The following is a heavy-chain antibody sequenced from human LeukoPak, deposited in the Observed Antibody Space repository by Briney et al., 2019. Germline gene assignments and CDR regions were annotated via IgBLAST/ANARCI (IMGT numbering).Heavy chain of an antibody. CDR2: IYYSGST. Sequence: SETLSLTCTVSGGSISSYYWGWIRQPPGKGLEWIGSIYYSGSTYYNPSLKSRVTISVDTSKNQFSLKLSSVTAADTAVYYCARQSYRGSYWNYFDYWGQGTLVTVSS. V-gene: IGHV4-39*01. CDR1: GGSISSYY. J-gene: IGHJ4*02. CDR3: ARQSYRGSYWNYFDY. D-gene: IGHD1-26*01.